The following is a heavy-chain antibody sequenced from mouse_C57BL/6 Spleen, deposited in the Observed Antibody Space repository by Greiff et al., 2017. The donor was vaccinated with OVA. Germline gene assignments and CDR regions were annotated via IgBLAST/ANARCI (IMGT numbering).Heavy chain of an antibody. D-gene: IGHD2-4*01. CDR3: ARARKIYYDYDGDYFDY. V-gene: IGHV1-64*01. Sequence: QVQLKQPGAELVKPGASVKLSCKASGYTFTSYWMHWVKQRPGQGLEWIGMIHPNSGSTNYNEKFKSKATLTVDKSSSTAYMQLSSLTSEDSAVYYCARARKIYYDYDGDYFDYWGQGTTLTVSS. J-gene: IGHJ2*01. CDR2: IHPNSGST. CDR1: GYTFTSYW.